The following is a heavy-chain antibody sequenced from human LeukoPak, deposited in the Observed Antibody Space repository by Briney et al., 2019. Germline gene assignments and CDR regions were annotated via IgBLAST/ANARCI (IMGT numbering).Heavy chain of an antibody. J-gene: IGHJ4*02. CDR3: AREVSAAALDY. D-gene: IGHD6-25*01. Sequence: SETLSLTSTVSGGSISSYYWSWIRQPPGKGLEWIGYIYYSGSTNYNPSLKSRVTISVDTSKNQFSLKLSSVTAADTAVYYCAREVSAAALDYWGQGTLVTVSS. V-gene: IGHV4-59*01. CDR2: IYYSGST. CDR1: GGSISSYY.